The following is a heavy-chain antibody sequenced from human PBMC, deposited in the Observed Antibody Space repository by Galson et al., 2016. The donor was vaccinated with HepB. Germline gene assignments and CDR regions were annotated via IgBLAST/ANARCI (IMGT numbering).Heavy chain of an antibody. D-gene: IGHD3-9*01. J-gene: IGHJ4*02. Sequence: VKVSCKASGDTFNKYALSWVRQAPGQGPEWMGGIIPILKTTSYALRFRGRVTFTADNSTTTAFMYLSSLSTVDTAVYYCARHNPDWDHFDYWGPGTLVTVPS. CDR1: GDTFNKYA. CDR3: ARHNPDWDHFDY. CDR2: IIPILKTT. V-gene: IGHV1-69*06.